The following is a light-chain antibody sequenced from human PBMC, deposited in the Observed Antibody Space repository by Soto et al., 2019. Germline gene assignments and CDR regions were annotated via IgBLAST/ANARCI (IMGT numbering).Light chain of an antibody. CDR2: GAS. V-gene: IGKV3-15*01. CDR3: QQYNNWPPLT. CDR1: QSVSSN. Sequence: EIVMTQSPATLSVSPGERATLSCRASQSVSSNLAWYQQKPGQAPRLLIYGASTSATGIPARFSGSGSVTEFTLTISSWQSEDVVVYYCQQYNNWPPLTFGKGTKVEIK. J-gene: IGKJ1*01.